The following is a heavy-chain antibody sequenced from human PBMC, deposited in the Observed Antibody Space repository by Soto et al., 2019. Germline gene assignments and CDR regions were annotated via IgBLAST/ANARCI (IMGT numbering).Heavy chain of an antibody. Sequence: QVQLQESGPGLVKPSQTLSLTCTVSGGSISSGDYYWSWIRQPPGKGLEWIGYIYYSGSTCYNPSLKNRVTISLDTSKIQFSLKLSSVTAADTAVYYCVRAGGDNWFDPWGQGTLVTVSS. V-gene: IGHV4-30-4*01. J-gene: IGHJ5*02. CDR2: IYYSGST. CDR1: GGSISSGDYY. CDR3: VRAGGDNWFDP. D-gene: IGHD3-10*01.